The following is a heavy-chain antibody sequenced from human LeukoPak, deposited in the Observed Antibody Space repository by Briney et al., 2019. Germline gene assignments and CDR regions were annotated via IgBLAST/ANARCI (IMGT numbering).Heavy chain of an antibody. CDR2: ISYSGST. D-gene: IGHD2-2*01. CDR1: GASISSDY. J-gene: IGHJ3*02. CDR3: ARVDLASVGYCSSTSCYPHAFDI. Sequence: SETLSLTCTVSGASISSDYWSWIRQPPGKGLEWIGYISYSGSTNYSPSLKSRVTMSVDTSKNQFSLKLSSVTAADTAVYYCARVDLASVGYCSSTSCYPHAFDIWGQGTMVTVSS. V-gene: IGHV4-59*12.